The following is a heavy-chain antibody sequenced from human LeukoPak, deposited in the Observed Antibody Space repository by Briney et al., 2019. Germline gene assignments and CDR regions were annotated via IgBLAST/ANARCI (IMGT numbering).Heavy chain of an antibody. CDR3: ASLYNWNGRGFDY. J-gene: IGHJ4*02. V-gene: IGHV4-61*01. Sequence: SETLSLTCTVSGGSVSSGSYYWSWIRQPPGKGLEWIGYIYYSGSTNYNPSLKSRVTISVDTSKNQFSLKLSSVTAADTAVYDCASLYNWNGRGFDYWGQGTLVTVSS. D-gene: IGHD1-20*01. CDR2: IYYSGST. CDR1: GGSVSSGSYY.